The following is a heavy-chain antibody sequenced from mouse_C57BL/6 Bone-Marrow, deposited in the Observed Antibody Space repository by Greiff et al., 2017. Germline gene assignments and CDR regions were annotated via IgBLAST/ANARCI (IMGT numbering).Heavy chain of an antibody. CDR2: ISDGGSYT. J-gene: IGHJ4*01. D-gene: IGHD4-1*01. V-gene: IGHV5-4*01. CDR1: GFTFSSYA. CDR3: APNWSYYAMDY. Sequence: DVHLVESGGGLVKPGGSLKLSCAASGFTFSSYAMSWVRQTPEKRLEWVATISDGGSYTYYPDNVKGRFTISRDNAKNNLYLQMSHLKSEDTAMYYCAPNWSYYAMDYWGQGTSVTVSS.